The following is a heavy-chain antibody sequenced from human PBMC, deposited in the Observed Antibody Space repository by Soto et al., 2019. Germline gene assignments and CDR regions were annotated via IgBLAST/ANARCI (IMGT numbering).Heavy chain of an antibody. Sequence: GGSLRLSCAASGFIFSHYYMGWIRQAPGKGLEWVSYINPTSGGAIYQPDSVKGRFTISRDNSKNTLYLQMNSLRGEDTAIYYCEKDNSGTYTADAFDVWGQGTVVTVSS. D-gene: IGHD1-26*01. CDR1: GFIFSHYY. CDR2: INPTSGGAI. CDR3: EKDNSGTYTADAFDV. J-gene: IGHJ3*01. V-gene: IGHV3-11*01.